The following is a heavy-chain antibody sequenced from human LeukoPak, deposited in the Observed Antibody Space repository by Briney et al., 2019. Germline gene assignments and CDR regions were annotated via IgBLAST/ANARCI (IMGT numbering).Heavy chain of an antibody. J-gene: IGHJ4*02. CDR2: IYYSGST. D-gene: IGHD1-14*01. V-gene: IGHV4-39*07. CDR1: GGSISSSSYY. Sequence: SETLSLTCTVSGGSISSSSYYWGWIRQPPGKGLEWIGSIYYSGSTYYNPSLKSRVTISVDTSKNQFSLKLSSVTAADTAVYYCAREVFRIEPDYWGQGTLVTVSS. CDR3: AREVFRIEPDY.